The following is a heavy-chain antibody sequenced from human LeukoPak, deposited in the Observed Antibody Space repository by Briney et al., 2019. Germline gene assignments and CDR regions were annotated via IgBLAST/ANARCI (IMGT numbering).Heavy chain of an antibody. J-gene: IGHJ4*02. CDR1: GFTFSSHW. CDR2: INEDGSEK. Sequence: GGSLRLSCAASGFTFSSHWMNWVRQAPGKALEGVANINEDGSEKYYVDSVKARFTISRDNAKNSLCLKMNSLRAEDTAIYYCVRSGGYWGQGTLVTVSS. D-gene: IGHD1-26*01. CDR3: VRSGGY. V-gene: IGHV3-7*05.